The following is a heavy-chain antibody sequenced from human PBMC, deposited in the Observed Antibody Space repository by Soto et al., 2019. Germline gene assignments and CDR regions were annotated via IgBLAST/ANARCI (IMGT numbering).Heavy chain of an antibody. V-gene: IGHV3-53*01. CDR2: IYSDGST. CDR1: GVTVSSNY. J-gene: IGHJ3*02. D-gene: IGHD6-19*01. CDR3: ARTKVGTVAVTDAFDI. Sequence: DVHLVESGGGLIQPGGSLRLSCAASGVTVSSNYMSWVRQAPGKGLEGVSIIYSDGSTYYADSMQGRFTMSRDNSKNTLYLQVNSLRVEDTAVYYCARTKVGTVAVTDAFDIWGQGTLVTVSS.